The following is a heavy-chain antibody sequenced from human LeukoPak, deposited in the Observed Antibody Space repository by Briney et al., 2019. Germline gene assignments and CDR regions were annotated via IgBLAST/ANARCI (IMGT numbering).Heavy chain of an antibody. CDR3: ARLGANWFDP. V-gene: IGHV4-31*03. CDR2: IYYSGST. CDR1: GGSISSGGYY. D-gene: IGHD3-16*01. J-gene: IGHJ5*02. Sequence: SETLSLTCTVSGGSISSGGYYWTWIRQHPGQGLVWIGYIYYSGSTYYNPSLKSRITVSVDTSKNQFSLKLSSVTAADTAVYYCARLGANWFDPWGQGTLVTVFS.